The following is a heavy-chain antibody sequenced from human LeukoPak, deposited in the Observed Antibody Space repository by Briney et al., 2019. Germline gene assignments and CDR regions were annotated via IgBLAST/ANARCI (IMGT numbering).Heavy chain of an antibody. J-gene: IGHJ4*02. CDR1: GGTLNNFA. D-gene: IGHD5-24*01. CDR3: ARAPPREGHNFYFDY. Sequence: ASVKVSCQASGGTLNNFAINWVRQARGQGLAWMGRIIPTFAFTYSAQRFQGRVSLTTNESTNTAYMELSSLRSEDTAVYYGARAPPREGHNFYFDYWGQGTLVTVSS. V-gene: IGHV1-69*05. CDR2: IIPTFAFT.